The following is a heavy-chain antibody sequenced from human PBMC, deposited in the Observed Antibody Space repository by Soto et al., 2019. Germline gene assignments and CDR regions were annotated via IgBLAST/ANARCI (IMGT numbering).Heavy chain of an antibody. Sequence: QVQLQESGPGLVKPSGTLSLTCAVSSGSISSSNWWSWVRQPPGKGLEWIGEIYHSGSTNYNPSLKSRVTISVDKSKNQFSLKLSSVTAADTAVYYCARVMNDFWSGSPDDAFDIWGQGTMVTVSS. CDR3: ARVMNDFWSGSPDDAFDI. CDR2: IYHSGST. CDR1: SGSISSSNW. J-gene: IGHJ3*02. D-gene: IGHD3-3*01. V-gene: IGHV4-4*02.